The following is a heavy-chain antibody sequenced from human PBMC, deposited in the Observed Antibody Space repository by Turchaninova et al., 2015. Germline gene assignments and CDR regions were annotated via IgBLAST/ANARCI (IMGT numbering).Heavy chain of an antibody. CDR2: INPNSGGT. V-gene: IGHV1-2*06. CDR1: GYTFTGYY. D-gene: IGHD2-2*01. J-gene: IGHJ4*02. Sequence: GASVKVSCKASGYTFTGYYSHWVRQAPGQGLEWMGRINPNSGGTDYSQNFQGRATMTRDTSISTAYMELSSLTSDDTAVYYCGRLGYCSSPNCYDDYWGQGTLVTVSS. CDR3: GRLGYCSSPNCYDDY.